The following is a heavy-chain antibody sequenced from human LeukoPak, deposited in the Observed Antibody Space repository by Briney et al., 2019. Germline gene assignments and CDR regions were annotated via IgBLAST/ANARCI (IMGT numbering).Heavy chain of an antibody. D-gene: IGHD3-22*01. CDR2: IIPIFGTA. J-gene: IGHJ4*02. CDR3: AREGSYYDSSGYYYPRFDY. V-gene: IGHV1-69*13. CDR1: GGTFGSYA. Sequence: SVKVSCKASGGTFGSYAISWVRQAPGQGLEWMGGIIPIFGTANYAQKFQGRVTITADESTSTAYMELSSLRSEDTAVYYCAREGSYYDSSGYYYPRFDYWGQGTLVTVSS.